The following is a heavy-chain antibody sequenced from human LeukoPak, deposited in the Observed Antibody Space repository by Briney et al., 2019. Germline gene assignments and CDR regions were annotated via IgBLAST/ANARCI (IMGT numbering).Heavy chain of an antibody. CDR3: AKNGDRGAYCTGGTCYPYFYYYMDV. J-gene: IGHJ6*03. D-gene: IGHD2-15*01. CDR2: ISYSSRTI. V-gene: IGHV3-48*01. CDR1: GFTFSSYS. Sequence: PGGSLRLSCAASGFTFSSYSKNWVRQAPGKGLEGISYISYSSRTIYYADSVKGRLTISRDNSKNTLYLQMKRLRAEDTAIYYCAKNGDRGAYCTGGTCYPYFYYYMDVWGKGTTVTI.